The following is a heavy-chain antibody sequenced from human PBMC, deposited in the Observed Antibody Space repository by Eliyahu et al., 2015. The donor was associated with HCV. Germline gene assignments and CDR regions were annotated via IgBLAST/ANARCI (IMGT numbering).Heavy chain of an antibody. CDR1: GFSLTASGMC. CDR2: IDWDDDK. D-gene: IGHD1-26*01. CDR3: ARISGSYLLAAFDF. Sequence: QVTLRESGPALVKPTQTLTLTCTFSGFSLTASGMCVTWIRQPPGKALEWLGLIDWDDDKYYSTSLKTRLTISKDTSKNQVVLTMTNMDPVDTATYYCARISGSYLLAAFDFWGQGTMVTVSS. J-gene: IGHJ3*01. V-gene: IGHV2-70*01.